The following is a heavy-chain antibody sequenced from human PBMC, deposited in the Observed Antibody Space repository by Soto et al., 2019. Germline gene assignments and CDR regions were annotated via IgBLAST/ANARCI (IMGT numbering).Heavy chain of an antibody. CDR1: GFSLTTNGVG. Sequence: QITLKESGPTLVKPTQTLTLTCTFSGFSLTTNGVGVGWIRQPPGKALEWLALLYWNDDKRYSPSLKSRLTITKDTPKHQVVLTMSNVDPVDTGTYYCVSGSFPNWFDPWGQGILVIVSS. D-gene: IGHD3-10*01. V-gene: IGHV2-5*04. CDR2: LYWNDDK. J-gene: IGHJ5*02. CDR3: VSGSFPNWFDP.